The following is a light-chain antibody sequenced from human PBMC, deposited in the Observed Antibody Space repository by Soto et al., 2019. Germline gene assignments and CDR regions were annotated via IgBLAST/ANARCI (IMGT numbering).Light chain of an antibody. CDR1: QSVLYSSNNKNY. J-gene: IGKJ2*01. Sequence: DIVMTQSPDSLAVSLGERATINCKSSQSVLYSSNNKNYLAWYQQRPGQPPKLLIYWASTRESGVPDRFSGSGSGTESTLTITSLQAEDVAVYYCQQYYSTPPTFGQGTKLEIK. V-gene: IGKV4-1*01. CDR3: QQYYSTPPT. CDR2: WAS.